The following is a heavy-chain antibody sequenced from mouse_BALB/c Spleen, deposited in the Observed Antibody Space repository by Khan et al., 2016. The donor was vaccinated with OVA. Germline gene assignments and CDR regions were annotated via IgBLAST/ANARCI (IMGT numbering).Heavy chain of an antibody. CDR2: IWSDGST. CDR3: ARQPYYHYNIMDY. D-gene: IGHD2-10*01. CDR1: GFSLKNYG. V-gene: IGHV2-6-1*01. Sequence: VQLLETGPGLAAPSQSLSITCTISGFSLKNYGVHWVRQPPGKGLEWLVVIWSDGSTTYNSALKSRLTITKDNYQSQVFLKMNSLQTDDTAIYFCARQPYYHYNIMDYWGQGTSVTVSS. J-gene: IGHJ4*01.